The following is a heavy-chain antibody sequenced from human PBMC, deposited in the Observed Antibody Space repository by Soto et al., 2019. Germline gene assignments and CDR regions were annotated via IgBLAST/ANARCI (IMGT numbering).Heavy chain of an antibody. D-gene: IGHD3-3*01. CDR1: GCTFSSYA. V-gene: IGHV1-69*13. CDR3: ARDYLEWLSLSYGMDV. Sequence: SVKVSCKASGCTFSSYAISCVRQAPGQGLEWMGGIIPIFGTANYAQKFQGRVTITADESTSTAYMELSSLRSEDTAVYYCARDYLEWLSLSYGMDVWGQGTTVTVSS. CDR2: IIPIFGTA. J-gene: IGHJ6*02.